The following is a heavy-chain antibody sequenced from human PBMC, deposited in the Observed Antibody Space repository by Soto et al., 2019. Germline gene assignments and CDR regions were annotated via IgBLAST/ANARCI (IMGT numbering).Heavy chain of an antibody. D-gene: IGHD3-9*01. CDR1: GFTFSSYA. J-gene: IGHJ4*02. Sequence: GGSLRLSCAASGFTFSSYAMSWVRQAPGKGLEWVSAISGSGGSTYYADSVKGRLTISRDNSMNTLYLQMNSLRAEDTAVYYCAKEARRQREKLRYFDWFFDYWGQGTLVTVSS. V-gene: IGHV3-23*01. CDR2: ISGSGGST. CDR3: AKEARRQREKLRYFDWFFDY.